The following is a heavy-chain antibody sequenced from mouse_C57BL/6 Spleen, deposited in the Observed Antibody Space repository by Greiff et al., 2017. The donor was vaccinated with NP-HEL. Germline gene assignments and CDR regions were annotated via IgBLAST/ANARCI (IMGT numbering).Heavy chain of an antibody. Sequence: VQLQQSGAELARPGASVKMSCKASGYTFTSYTMHWVKQRPGQGLEWIGYINPSSGYTKYNQKLKDKATLTADKSSSTAYMQLSSLTSEDSAVYYFTRERWFKYFDVWGTGNTVTVSS. D-gene: IGHD2-3*01. CDR3: TRERWFKYFDV. CDR1: GYTFTSYT. CDR2: INPSSGYT. V-gene: IGHV1-4*01. J-gene: IGHJ1*03.